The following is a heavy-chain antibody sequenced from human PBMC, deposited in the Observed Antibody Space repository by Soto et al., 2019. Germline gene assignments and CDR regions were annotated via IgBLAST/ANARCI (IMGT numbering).Heavy chain of an antibody. D-gene: IGHD3-3*01. V-gene: IGHV4-4*07. CDR3: AGGPVNDFWSGYSSYNWFDP. CDR2: IYTSGST. CDR1: GGSISSYY. J-gene: IGHJ5*02. Sequence: LSLTCTVSGGSISSYYWSWIRQPAGKGLEWIGRIYTSGSTNYNPSLKSRVTMSVDTSKNQFSLKLSSVTAADTAVYYCAGGPVNDFWSGYSSYNWFDPWGQGTLVTVSS.